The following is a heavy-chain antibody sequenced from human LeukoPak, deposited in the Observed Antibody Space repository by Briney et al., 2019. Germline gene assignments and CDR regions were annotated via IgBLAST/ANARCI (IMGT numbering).Heavy chain of an antibody. Sequence: SVKVSCKASGGTFSSYAISWVRQAPGQGLEWMGGIIPIFGTANYAQKFQGRVTITTDESTSTAYMELSSLRSEDTAVYYCARVGLAAAGTSPSYDYWGQGTLVTVSS. CDR1: GGTFSSYA. CDR2: IIPIFGTA. V-gene: IGHV1-69*05. CDR3: ARVGLAAAGTSPSYDY. D-gene: IGHD6-13*01. J-gene: IGHJ4*02.